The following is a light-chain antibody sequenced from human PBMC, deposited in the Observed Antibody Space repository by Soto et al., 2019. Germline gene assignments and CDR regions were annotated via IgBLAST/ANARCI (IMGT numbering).Light chain of an antibody. CDR1: QSISSRY. J-gene: IGKJ1*01. V-gene: IGKV3-20*01. CDR2: GAS. CDR3: QQYNSYAWT. Sequence: EIVLTQSPDTLSLSPGERATLSCSASQSISSRYLVWYQQKPGQAPRLLIYGASNRATGVPDRFSGSGSGTDFTLTISRLEPEDFATYYCQQYNSYAWTFGQGTKVDIK.